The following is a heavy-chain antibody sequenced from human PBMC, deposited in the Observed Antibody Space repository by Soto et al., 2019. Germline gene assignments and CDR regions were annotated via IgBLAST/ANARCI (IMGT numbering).Heavy chain of an antibody. J-gene: IGHJ6*03. CDR1: GGSISSYY. Sequence: SETLSLTCTVSGGSISSYYWSWIRQPPGKGLEWIGYIYYSGSTNYNPSLKSRVTISVDTSKNQFSLKLSPVTAADTAVYYCARGALGSSSIYYYMDVWGKGTTVTVSS. D-gene: IGHD6-13*01. CDR3: ARGALGSSSIYYYMDV. V-gene: IGHV4-59*08. CDR2: IYYSGST.